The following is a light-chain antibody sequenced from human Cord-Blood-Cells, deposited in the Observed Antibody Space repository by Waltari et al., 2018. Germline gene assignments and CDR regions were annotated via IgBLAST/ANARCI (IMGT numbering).Light chain of an antibody. Sequence: QSVLTQPPSASGTPGQRVTIPCSGSSSNIGSNTVNWYQQLPGTAPKLLIYSNNPLPSGVPDRFSGSKSGTSASLAISGLQSEDEADYYCAAWDDSLNGWVFGGGTKLTVL. CDR2: SNN. CDR1: SSNIGSNT. J-gene: IGLJ3*02. CDR3: AAWDDSLNGWV. V-gene: IGLV1-44*01.